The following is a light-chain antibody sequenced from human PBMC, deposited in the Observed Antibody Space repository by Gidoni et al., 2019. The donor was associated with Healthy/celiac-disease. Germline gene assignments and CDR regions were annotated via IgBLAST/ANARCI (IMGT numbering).Light chain of an antibody. CDR2: DAS. J-gene: IGKJ2*01. Sequence: DSVLTQSTATLSLSQGERATLSCRASQSVSSSLAWYRQKPGQAPRLLIYDASNRATGIPARFSGSGSVTDFTLTISSLEPEDFAVYYCQQRSNWPPDTFGQGTKLEIK. V-gene: IGKV3-11*01. CDR3: QQRSNWPPDT. CDR1: QSVSSS.